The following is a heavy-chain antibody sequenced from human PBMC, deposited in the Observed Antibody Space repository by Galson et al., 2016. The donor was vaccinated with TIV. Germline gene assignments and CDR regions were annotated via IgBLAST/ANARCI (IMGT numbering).Heavy chain of an antibody. CDR3: ARDLLPQYSRSY. D-gene: IGHD1-26*01. J-gene: IGHJ4*02. V-gene: IGHV3-30*02. Sequence: SLRLSCAASRFPFSNFPMHWVRQAPGKGLDWVAFIRSDGSKKYAASVKGRFTISRDNAKNSLYLQMNSLRAEETAIYFCARDLLPQYSRSYWGKGTLVTVSS. CDR1: RFPFSNFP. CDR2: IRSDGSKK.